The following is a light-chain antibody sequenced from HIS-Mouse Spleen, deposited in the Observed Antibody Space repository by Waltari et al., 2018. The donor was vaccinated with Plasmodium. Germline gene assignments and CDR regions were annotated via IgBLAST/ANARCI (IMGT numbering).Light chain of an antibody. CDR1: ALPKQY. CDR3: QSADRSGTYV. V-gene: IGLV3-25*03. Sequence: SYELTQPPSVSVSPGQTARITCSGDALPKQYADWYQQKPGQAPVLVIYKDRERPSGIPERCSGSSSGTTVTLTIRGVQAEDEADYYCQSADRSGTYVFGTGTKVTVL. J-gene: IGLJ1*01. CDR2: KDR.